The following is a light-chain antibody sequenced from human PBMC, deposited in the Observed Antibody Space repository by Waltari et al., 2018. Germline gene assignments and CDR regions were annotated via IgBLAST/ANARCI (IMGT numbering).Light chain of an antibody. J-gene: IGLJ3*02. CDR2: RSD. CDR3: ASWDDSLNGHWV. Sequence: QSVLTQPPSASGTPGQSVTISCSGGASNIGGNLDNWSQQLPGKAPKLLIYRSDLRPSGVPDRFSGSKSGTSASLAISGLQSEDEADYFCASWDDSLNGHWVFGGGTKVTVL. V-gene: IGLV1-44*01. CDR1: ASNIGGNL.